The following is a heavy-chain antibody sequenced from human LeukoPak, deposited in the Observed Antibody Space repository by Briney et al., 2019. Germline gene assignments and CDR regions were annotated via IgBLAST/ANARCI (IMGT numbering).Heavy chain of an antibody. V-gene: IGHV1-2*02. CDR2: INPNSGDT. J-gene: IGHJ6*03. CDR1: GYPFTDYY. CDR3: ASDYSDSSGLGYYYYYMDV. D-gene: IGHD3-22*01. Sequence: ASVKDSCRASGYPFTDYYMHWLRQAPGQGLEWMGWINPNSGDTNYAQKFQGRVTMTRDTSISTAYMELSSLRSDDTAVYYCASDYSDSSGLGYYYYYMDVWGKGTTVTVSS.